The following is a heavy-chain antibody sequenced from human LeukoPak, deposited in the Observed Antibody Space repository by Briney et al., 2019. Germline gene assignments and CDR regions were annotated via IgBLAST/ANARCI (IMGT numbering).Heavy chain of an antibody. CDR1: GFTFSSYA. CDR2: ISGSGGST. D-gene: IGHD2-15*01. V-gene: IGHV3-23*01. CDR3: AKDPCSGGSCYSADY. Sequence: PGGSLRLSCAASGFTFSSYAMSWVRQAPGKGLEWVSAISGSGGSTYYADSVKGRFTISRDNSKNTLYLQMNSLRAEDTAVYYCAKDPCSGGSCYSADYWGQGTLVTVSS. J-gene: IGHJ4*02.